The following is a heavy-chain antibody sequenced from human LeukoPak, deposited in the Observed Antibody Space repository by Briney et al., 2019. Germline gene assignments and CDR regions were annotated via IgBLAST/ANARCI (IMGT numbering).Heavy chain of an antibody. Sequence: GASVKVSCKASGYTFTSYGISWVRQAPGQGLEWMGWISAYNGNTNYAQKLQGRVTMTTDTSTSTAYMELRSLRSDDTAVYYCARDPGIDCSGGSCYCLHYYYYYYGMDVWGQGTTVTVSS. J-gene: IGHJ6*02. CDR1: GYTFTSYG. V-gene: IGHV1-18*01. CDR2: ISAYNGNT. CDR3: ARDPGIDCSGGSCYCLHYYYYYYGMDV. D-gene: IGHD2-15*01.